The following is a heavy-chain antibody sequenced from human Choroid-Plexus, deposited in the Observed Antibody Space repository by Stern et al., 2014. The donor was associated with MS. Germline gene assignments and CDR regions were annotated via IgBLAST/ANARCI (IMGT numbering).Heavy chain of an antibody. CDR1: VG. CDR3: AKDRQYLTFFFDF. V-gene: IGHV3-30*18. D-gene: IGHD2/OR15-2a*01. Sequence: QLVQSGGGVVQPVRPLRLSCAASVGMHWVRQAPGKGLEWVALISYDGSKDYADSVKGRFAISRDNSKNTLYLQMNSLRAEDTAVYYCAKDRQYLTFFFDFWGQGSLVTVSS. CDR2: ISYDGSK. J-gene: IGHJ4*02.